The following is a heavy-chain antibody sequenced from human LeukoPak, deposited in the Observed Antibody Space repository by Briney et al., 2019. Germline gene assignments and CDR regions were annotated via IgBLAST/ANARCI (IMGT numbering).Heavy chain of an antibody. V-gene: IGHV4-59*01. CDR1: GGSISSYY. Sequence: SETLSLTCTVSGGSISSYYWSWIRQPPGKGLEWIGYIYYSGSTNYNPSVKSRVTISVDTSKNQFSLKLSSVTAADTAVYYCARTAAGYFQHWGQGTLVTVSS. CDR2: IYYSGST. CDR3: ARTAAGYFQH. J-gene: IGHJ1*01. D-gene: IGHD6-25*01.